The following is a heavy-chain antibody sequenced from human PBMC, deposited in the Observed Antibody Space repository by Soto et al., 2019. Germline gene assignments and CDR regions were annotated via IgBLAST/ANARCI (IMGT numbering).Heavy chain of an antibody. CDR1: GGSFSGYY. J-gene: IGHJ6*02. CDR3: ARGEITLLGGMDV. Sequence: PSETLSLTGAVYGGSFSGYYWGWVRQPRGKGLEWIGEINHSGSSNYHPSFKSRVTISVDTSNDQFSLRVNSVTPADTAVYYCARGEITLLGGMDVWGQGTTVTVSS. CDR2: INHSGSS. D-gene: IGHD3-10*01. V-gene: IGHV4-34*01.